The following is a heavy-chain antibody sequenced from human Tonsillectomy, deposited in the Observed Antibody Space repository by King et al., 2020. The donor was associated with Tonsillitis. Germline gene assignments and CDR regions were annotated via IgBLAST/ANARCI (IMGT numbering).Heavy chain of an antibody. D-gene: IGHD3-22*01. CDR2: ISYDGSNK. CDR3: AKGYXSXGYXSEYFDX. V-gene: IGHV3-30*18. Sequence: QLVQSGGGVVQPGRSLRLSCAASGFTFSNYGMHWVRQAPGKGLEWVAVISYDGSNKYYADSVKGRFTISRDNSKNTLYLQMHSLRAEDTAVYYCAKGYXSXGYXSEYFDXWGXGTLVSVS. J-gene: IGHJ2*01. CDR1: GFTFSNYG.